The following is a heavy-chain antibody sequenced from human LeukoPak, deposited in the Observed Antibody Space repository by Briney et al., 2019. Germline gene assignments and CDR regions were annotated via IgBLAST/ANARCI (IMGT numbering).Heavy chain of an antibody. CDR2: FNPSGGST. CDR3: ARDDYYDSSGYYLSAFDI. J-gene: IGHJ3*02. D-gene: IGHD3-22*01. Sequence: ASVKVSCKASGYTFTGYYMHWVRQAPGQGLEWMGIFNPSGGSTSYAQKFQGRVTMTRDMSTSTVYMELSSLRSEDTAVYYCARDDYYDSSGYYLSAFDIWGQGTMVTVSS. V-gene: IGHV1-46*01. CDR1: GYTFTGYY.